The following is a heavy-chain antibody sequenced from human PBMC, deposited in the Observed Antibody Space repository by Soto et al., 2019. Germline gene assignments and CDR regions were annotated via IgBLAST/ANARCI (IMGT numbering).Heavy chain of an antibody. J-gene: IGHJ4*02. D-gene: IGHD6-13*01. V-gene: IGHV3-74*01. CDR1: GFTFSSYW. CDR2: IKSDGSGT. CDR3: AREDFIAAAGTESPGPFDY. Sequence: GGSLRLSCAASGFTFSSYWMHWVRQAPGKGLVWVSRIKSDGSGTSYADSVKGRLTISRDNAKNTLYLQMNSLRAEDTAVYYCAREDFIAAAGTESPGPFDYWGQGTLVTVSS.